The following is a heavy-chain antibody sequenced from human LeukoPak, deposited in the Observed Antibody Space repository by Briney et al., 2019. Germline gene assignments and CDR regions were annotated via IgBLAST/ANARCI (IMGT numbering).Heavy chain of an antibody. CDR3: ARRGGHGGSFDY. CDR2: IYYSGSGST. D-gene: IGHD4-23*01. Sequence: SETLSLTCTVSGGSISGCYWSWIRQPPGKGLEWIGYIYYSGSGSTNYNPSLKSRVTISLDTSKNQFSLKLSSVTAADTAVYYCARRGGHGGSFDYWGQGTLVTVSP. V-gene: IGHV4-59*08. CDR1: GGSISGCY. J-gene: IGHJ4*02.